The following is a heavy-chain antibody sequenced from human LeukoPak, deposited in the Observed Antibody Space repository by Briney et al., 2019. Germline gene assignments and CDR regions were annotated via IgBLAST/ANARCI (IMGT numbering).Heavy chain of an antibody. CDR3: AKDLGGSGSYYPDY. V-gene: IGHV3-23*01. CDR1: GFTFTNYA. Sequence: QPGGSLRLSCAASGFTFTNYAMTWVRQAPGKGLEWVSGISSSGGSTYYADSVKGRFTISRDNSKNTLYLQMNSLRAEDTAVYYCAKDLGGSGSYYPDYWGQGTLVTVSS. D-gene: IGHD3-10*01. J-gene: IGHJ4*02. CDR2: ISSSGGST.